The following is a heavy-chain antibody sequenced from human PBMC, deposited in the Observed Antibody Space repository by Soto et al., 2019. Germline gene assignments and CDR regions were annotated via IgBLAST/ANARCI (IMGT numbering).Heavy chain of an antibody. J-gene: IGHJ6*03. D-gene: IGHD6-6*01. V-gene: IGHV3-64*01. CDR1: GFTLSGYA. CDR3: ARRARPDFYYLDV. CDR2: IISNGVGT. Sequence: EVQLAESGGGLAQPGGSLRLSCAASGFTLSGYAMEWVRQAPGTGLEYVSGIISNGVGTYYANSVQGRFTISRDNSKNTVYLQMGSLRPEDMAVYYCARRARPDFYYLDVWGKGTTVTVSS.